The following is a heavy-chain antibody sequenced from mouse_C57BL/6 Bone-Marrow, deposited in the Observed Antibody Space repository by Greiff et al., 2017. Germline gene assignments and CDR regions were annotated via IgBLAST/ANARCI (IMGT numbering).Heavy chain of an antibody. V-gene: IGHV1-61*01. Sequence: QVQLKQPGAELVRPGSSVKLSCKASGYTFTSYWMDWVKQRPGQGLEWIGNIYPSDSETHYNQKFKDKATLTVDKSSSTAYMQLSSLTSEDSAVYYCARNGVTTVVAFAYWGQGTLVTVSA. J-gene: IGHJ3*01. CDR1: GYTFTSYW. CDR2: IYPSDSET. CDR3: ARNGVTTVVAFAY. D-gene: IGHD1-1*01.